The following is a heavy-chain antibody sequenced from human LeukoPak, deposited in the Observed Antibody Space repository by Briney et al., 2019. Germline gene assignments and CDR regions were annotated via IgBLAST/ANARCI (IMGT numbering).Heavy chain of an antibody. CDR3: ATLCSGGFCYIDY. J-gene: IGHJ4*02. CDR1: GGTFSSYA. CDR2: IIPIFGTA. Sequence: ASVKVSCKASGGTFSSYAISWVRQAPGQGLEWMGGIIPIFGTANYAQKFRGRVTITADKSTTTVFMELSSLRSEDTAVYYCATLCSGGFCYIDYWGQGILVAVSS. D-gene: IGHD2-15*01. V-gene: IGHV1-69*06.